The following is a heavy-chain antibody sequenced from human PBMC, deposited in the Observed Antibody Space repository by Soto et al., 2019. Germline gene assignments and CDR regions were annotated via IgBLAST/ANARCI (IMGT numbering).Heavy chain of an antibody. V-gene: IGHV4-59*11. CDR1: GVSIGSHF. J-gene: IGHJ3*02. CDR2: IYHTVNT. CDR3: ARLQYTVVTALDI. D-gene: IGHD2-15*01. Sequence: QVQLQESGPRLVKPSETLSLTCSVSGVSIGSHFWSWIRQAPGKGPDLVGYIYHTVNTNYNPALKSRVTISMDTSENQLSLQLSSVTAADTAVYYCARLQYTVVTALDIWGQGTMVTVSS.